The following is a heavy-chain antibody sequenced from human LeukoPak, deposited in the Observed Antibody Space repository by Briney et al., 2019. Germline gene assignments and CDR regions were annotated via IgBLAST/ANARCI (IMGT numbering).Heavy chain of an antibody. D-gene: IGHD2-2*01. Sequence: GGSLRLSCAASGFTFSDYGIHWVRQAPGKGLEWVAVISYDGSNKYYADSVKGRFTISRDNSKNTLYLQMNSLRAEDTAVYYCAKDLLRYIVVVPAAIGYWGQGTLVTVSS. CDR1: GFTFSDYG. CDR3: AKDLLRYIVVVPAAIGY. V-gene: IGHV3-30*18. CDR2: ISYDGSNK. J-gene: IGHJ4*02.